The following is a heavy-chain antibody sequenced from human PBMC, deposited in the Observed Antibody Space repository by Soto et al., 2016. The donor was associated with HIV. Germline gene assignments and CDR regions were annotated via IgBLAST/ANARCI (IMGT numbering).Heavy chain of an antibody. D-gene: IGHD2-2*01. Sequence: EVQLVESGGDLVQPGGSLRLSCAASGFPFSDYWMHWVRQAPGKGLVWVSRINSDGSSTEYADSVKGRFTISRDNAKNTVYLQMSSLRADDTALYYCAKSILVTAGSNTWGQGTLVTVSS. V-gene: IGHV3-74*01. CDR1: GFPFSDYW. CDR2: INSDGSST. J-gene: IGHJ4*02. CDR3: AKSILVTAGSNT.